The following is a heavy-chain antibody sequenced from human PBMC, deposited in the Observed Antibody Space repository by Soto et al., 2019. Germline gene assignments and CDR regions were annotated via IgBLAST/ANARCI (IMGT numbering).Heavy chain of an antibody. V-gene: IGHV4-30-4*01. CDR2: ISYSGTT. CDR1: GDSISSSNNY. J-gene: IGHJ5*02. Sequence: QVQLQESGPGLVKPSQTLSLTCTVSGDSISSSNNYWSWIRQPPGEGLEWIGFISYSGTTSYSPSLRSRLAISLDTSKNQFSLSLRSVTAADTAVYYCARGRGYSYGLDPWGQGTLVTVSS. CDR3: ARGRGYSYGLDP. D-gene: IGHD5-18*01.